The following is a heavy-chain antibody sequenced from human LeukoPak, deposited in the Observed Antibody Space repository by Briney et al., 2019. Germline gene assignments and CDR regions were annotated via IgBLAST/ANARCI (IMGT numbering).Heavy chain of an antibody. V-gene: IGHV1-18*04. Sequence: ASVKVSCKASGYTFTSYGISWVRLAPGQGLEWMGWISAYNGNTNYAQKPQGRVTMTTDTSTSIAYMELRSLRSDDTAVYYCARDDIFYHYFDYWGQGTLVTVSS. J-gene: IGHJ4*02. CDR1: GYTFTSYG. D-gene: IGHD3-9*01. CDR2: ISAYNGNT. CDR3: ARDDIFYHYFDY.